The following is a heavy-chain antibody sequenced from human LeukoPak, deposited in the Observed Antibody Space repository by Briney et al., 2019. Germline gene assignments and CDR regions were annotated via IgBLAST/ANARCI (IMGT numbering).Heavy chain of an antibody. J-gene: IGHJ3*02. D-gene: IGHD3-3*01. CDR2: IIPIFGTA. CDR3: ARDRELKTYYDFWSGYRI. V-gene: IGHV1-69*01. Sequence: GSSVKVSCKASGGTFSSYAISWVRQAPGQGLEWMGGIIPIFGTANYAQKFQGRVTITADESTSTAYMELSSLRSEDTAVYYCARDRELKTYYDFWSGYRIWGQGTMDTVSS. CDR1: GGTFSSYA.